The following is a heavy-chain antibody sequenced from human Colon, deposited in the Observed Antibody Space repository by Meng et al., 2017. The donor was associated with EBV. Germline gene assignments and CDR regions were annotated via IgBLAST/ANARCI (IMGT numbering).Heavy chain of an antibody. CDR2: IYHSGST. Sequence: HVQLQEAGPGLVKPSETLSLTFAVSGGSISSVYWWTWVRQSPGKGLEWIGEIYHSGSTNYNPSLKSRVTISVDKSKNQFSLKLTSVTAADTAVYYCARGGYYSFDYWGQRTLVTVSS. J-gene: IGHJ4*02. CDR3: ARGGYYSFDY. CDR1: GGSISSVYW. D-gene: IGHD5-18*01. V-gene: IGHV4-4*02.